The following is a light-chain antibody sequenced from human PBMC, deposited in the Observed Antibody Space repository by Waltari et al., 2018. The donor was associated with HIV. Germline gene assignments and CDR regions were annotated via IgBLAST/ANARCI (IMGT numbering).Light chain of an antibody. J-gene: IGKJ1*01. CDR3: QQFAGSVWT. V-gene: IGKV3-20*01. CDR2: GAS. CDR1: QSVSDSY. Sequence: EIVLTQSPGTLSLSPGERATLYCRASQSVSDSYLVWYQQKPGPAPRLLIYGASNRATGIPDRFSGSGSGTDFTLTISRLDPEDFAVYYCQQFAGSVWTFGQGTRVEIK.